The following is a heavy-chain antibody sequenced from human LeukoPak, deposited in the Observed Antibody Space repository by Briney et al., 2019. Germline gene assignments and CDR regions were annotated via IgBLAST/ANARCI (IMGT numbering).Heavy chain of an antibody. V-gene: IGHV5-10-1*01. CDR3: ARDNYDSSGSDAFDI. J-gene: IGHJ3*02. CDR2: IDPSDSYA. CDR1: GYSFTNYW. Sequence: GESLKISCKGSGYSFTNYWISWVRQVPGKGLEWMGKIDPSDSYANYSPSFQGHVTISADKSITTAYLQWGSLKASDTAMYYCARDNYDSSGSDAFDIWGQGTMVTVYS. D-gene: IGHD3-22*01.